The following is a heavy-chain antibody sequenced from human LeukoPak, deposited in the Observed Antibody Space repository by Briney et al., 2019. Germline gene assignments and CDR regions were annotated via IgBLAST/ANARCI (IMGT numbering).Heavy chain of an antibody. J-gene: IGHJ4*02. V-gene: IGHV3-73*01. Sequence: GGSLKLSCAASGFTFSGSTIPWVRQTSGKGLEWVGRIRNKADNYATVYAASVKGRFTISRDDSKSIAYLQMNSLKTEDTAVYYCTRVGWWELLSSPPDYWGQGTLVTVSS. CDR3: TRVGWWELLSSPPDY. D-gene: IGHD1-26*01. CDR1: GFTFSGST. CDR2: IRNKADNYAT.